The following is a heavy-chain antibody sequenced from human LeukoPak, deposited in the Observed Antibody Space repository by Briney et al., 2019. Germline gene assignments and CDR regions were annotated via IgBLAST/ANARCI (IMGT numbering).Heavy chain of an antibody. J-gene: IGHJ4*02. Sequence: PSETLSLTCNVSGGSTSSYYWSWIRQPAGKGLEWIGRIYTSGSTNYNPSLKSRVTMSVDTSKNQFSLKMSSVTAADTAVYYCAREGVAAAGRTLDYWGQGTLVTVSS. CDR2: IYTSGST. D-gene: IGHD6-13*01. CDR1: GGSTSSYY. V-gene: IGHV4-4*07. CDR3: AREGVAAAGRTLDY.